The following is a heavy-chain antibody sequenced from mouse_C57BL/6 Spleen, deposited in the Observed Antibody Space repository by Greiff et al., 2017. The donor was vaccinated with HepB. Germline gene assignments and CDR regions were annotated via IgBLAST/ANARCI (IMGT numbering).Heavy chain of an antibody. CDR1: GYTFTSYW. D-gene: IGHD4-1*01. V-gene: IGHV1-69*01. Sequence: VQLQQSGAELVMPGASVKLSCKASGYTFTSYWMHWVKQRPGQGLEWIGEIDPSDSYTNYNQKFKGKSTLTVDKSSSTAYMQLSSLTSEDSAVYYCARRELGGYFDYWGQGTTLTVSS. CDR2: IDPSDSYT. CDR3: ARRELGGYFDY. J-gene: IGHJ2*01.